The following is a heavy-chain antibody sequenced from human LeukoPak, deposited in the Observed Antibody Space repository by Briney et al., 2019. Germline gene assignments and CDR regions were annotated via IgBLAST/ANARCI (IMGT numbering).Heavy chain of an antibody. CDR2: IYHSGSN. D-gene: IGHD2-15*01. CDR3: ARGRPYCSGGSCRWGFYFDY. V-gene: IGHV4-34*01. Sequence: SETLSLTYAVYGGSFRGYYWCWLRQPPAKGLEWTGEIYHSGSNNYNPSLKSRVTISVDTSKNQFSLKLSSETAADTAVYYCARGRPYCSGGSCRWGFYFDYWGQGTLVTVSS. J-gene: IGHJ4*02. CDR1: GGSFRGYY.